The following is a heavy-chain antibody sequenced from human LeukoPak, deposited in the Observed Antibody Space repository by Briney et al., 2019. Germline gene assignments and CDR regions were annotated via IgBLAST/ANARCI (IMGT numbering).Heavy chain of an antibody. J-gene: IGHJ4*02. Sequence: ASVKVSCKASGYTFTSYGISWVRQAPGQGVEWMGWISAYNGNTNYAQKLQGRVTMTTDTSTSTAYMELRSLRSDDTAVYYCARLRITIFGVALIFDYWGQGTLVTVSS. V-gene: IGHV1-18*01. CDR2: ISAYNGNT. D-gene: IGHD3-3*01. CDR1: GYTFTSYG. CDR3: ARLRITIFGVALIFDY.